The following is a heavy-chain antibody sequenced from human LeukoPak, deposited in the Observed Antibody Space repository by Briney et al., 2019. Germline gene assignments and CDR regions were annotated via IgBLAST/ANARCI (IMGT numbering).Heavy chain of an antibody. CDR3: AKESGDVYDSSGYYFDY. CDR1: GFTFSSYA. D-gene: IGHD3-22*01. CDR2: ISGSGGNT. J-gene: IGHJ4*02. Sequence: GGSLRLSCAASGFTFSSYAMSWVRQAPGKGLEWVSGISGSGGNTYNADSVKGRFTISRDNSKNTLYLQMNSLRAEDTAVYYCAKESGDVYDSSGYYFDYWGQGTLVTVSS. V-gene: IGHV3-23*01.